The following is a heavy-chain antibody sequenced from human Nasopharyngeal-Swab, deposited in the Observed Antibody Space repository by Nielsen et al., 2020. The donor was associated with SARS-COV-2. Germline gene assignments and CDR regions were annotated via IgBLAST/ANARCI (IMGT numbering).Heavy chain of an antibody. CDR1: GGTFSTYN. J-gene: IGHJ4*02. CDR3: ARGQEDYYDSSGYSPFDY. V-gene: IGHV1-69*13. CDR2: IIPIFGAP. D-gene: IGHD3-22*01. Sequence: SVKVSCKASGGTFSTYNIAWVRHAPRQGLQWMGGIIPIFGAPNYAQKFQGRVTISADECTSTAYMEFISLRFEDAAVYYCARGQEDYYDSSGYSPFDYWGQGTLVTVAS.